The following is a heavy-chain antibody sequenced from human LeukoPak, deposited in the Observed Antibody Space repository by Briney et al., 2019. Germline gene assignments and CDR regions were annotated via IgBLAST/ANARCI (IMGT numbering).Heavy chain of an antibody. V-gene: IGHV1-69*13. CDR2: IIPIFGTA. CDR3: ARDSGYCSSTSCYAEYYYYGMDV. Sequence: SVKVSCKASGGTFSSYAISWVRQAPGQGLEWMGGIIPIFGTANYAQKFQGRVTITADESTSTAYMELGSLRSEDTAVYYCARDSGYCSSTSCYAEYYYYGMDVWGQGTTVTVSS. D-gene: IGHD2-2*01. CDR1: GGTFSSYA. J-gene: IGHJ6*02.